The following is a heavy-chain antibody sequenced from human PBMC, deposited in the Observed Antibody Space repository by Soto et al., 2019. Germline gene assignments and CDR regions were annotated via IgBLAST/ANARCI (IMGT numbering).Heavy chain of an antibody. D-gene: IGHD1-1*01. J-gene: IGHJ4*02. CDR2: ISGSGYNT. V-gene: IGHV3-23*01. CDR3: AKVKIVAVSTTGFDY. Sequence: EVQVLESGGGLVQPGGSLRLSCAASGFTFSTYAMSWVRQAPGKGLEWVSTISGSGYNTYYADSVKGRFTISRDNSKNTLYLQMDSLRAEDTAIYYCAKVKIVAVSTTGFDYWGQGSLVTVSS. CDR1: GFTFSTYA.